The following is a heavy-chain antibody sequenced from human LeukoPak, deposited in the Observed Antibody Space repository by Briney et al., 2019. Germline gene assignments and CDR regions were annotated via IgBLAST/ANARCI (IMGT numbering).Heavy chain of an antibody. Sequence: PSETLSLTCAVYGGSFSGYYWSWIRQPPGKGLEWIGEINHSGSTNYNPSLKSRVTISVDTSKNQFSLKLSSVTAADTAVYYCARHSWFGEPQATNWFDPWGQGTLVTVSS. V-gene: IGHV4-34*01. CDR3: ARHSWFGEPQATNWFDP. CDR1: GGSFSGYY. J-gene: IGHJ5*02. D-gene: IGHD3-10*01. CDR2: INHSGST.